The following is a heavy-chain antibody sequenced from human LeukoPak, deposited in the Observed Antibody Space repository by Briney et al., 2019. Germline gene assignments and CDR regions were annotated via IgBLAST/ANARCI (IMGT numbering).Heavy chain of an antibody. V-gene: IGHV3-48*02. Sequence: GGSLRLSCAVSGLTFSSYNMNWVRQAPGKGLEWVSYISNSGSMIYYADSVKGRFTLSRDNAKNSLYLQMNSLRDEDTAMYYCARGPISGWSADYWGQGTLVTVSS. CDR1: GLTFSSYN. J-gene: IGHJ4*02. CDR3: ARGPISGWSADY. D-gene: IGHD6-19*01. CDR2: ISNSGSMI.